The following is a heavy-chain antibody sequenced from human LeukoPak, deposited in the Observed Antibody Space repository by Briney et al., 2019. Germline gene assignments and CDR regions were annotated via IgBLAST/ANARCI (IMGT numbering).Heavy chain of an antibody. CDR3: ARDLYRIVVVPHYFDY. V-gene: IGHV3-74*01. D-gene: IGHD3-22*01. CDR2: IKTDGSIT. CDR1: GFSFSVYW. J-gene: IGHJ4*02. Sequence: GGSLRLSCAASGFSFSVYWMHWVRQAPGKGPVWVSRIKTDGSITDYADFVKGRFTISRDNAKNTLYLQMNSLRAEDTAVYYCARDLYRIVVVPHYFDYWGQGTLVTVSS.